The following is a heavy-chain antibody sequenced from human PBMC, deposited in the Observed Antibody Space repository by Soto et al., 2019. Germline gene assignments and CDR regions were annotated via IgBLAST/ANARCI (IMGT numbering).Heavy chain of an antibody. J-gene: IGHJ4*02. CDR1: GGSISSYY. Sequence: SETLSLTCKVSGGSISSYYWSWIRQPPGKGLEWIGYIYNRGTTSYNPSLKSRVTISLDMSKNQLSLRLSSVTAADTAVYYCASAYNWNYVSFDYWGQGTLVTVSS. D-gene: IGHD1-7*01. V-gene: IGHV4-59*01. CDR3: ASAYNWNYVSFDY. CDR2: IYNRGTT.